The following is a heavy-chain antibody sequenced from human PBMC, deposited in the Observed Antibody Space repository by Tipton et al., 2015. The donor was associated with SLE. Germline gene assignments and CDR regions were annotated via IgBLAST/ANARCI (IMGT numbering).Heavy chain of an antibody. V-gene: IGHV4-59*08. CDR3: ARLSSGTGDFEH. CDR2: IGHSGST. D-gene: IGHD7-27*01. J-gene: IGHJ4*02. CDR1: DDSISGYY. Sequence: TLSLTCTVSDDSISGYYWSWIRQPPGKGLEWIGYIGHSGSTNYNPSLKSRVTISVETSKTHFSLKMSSVTAADTAMYYCARLSSGTGDFEHWGQGTLVIVSS.